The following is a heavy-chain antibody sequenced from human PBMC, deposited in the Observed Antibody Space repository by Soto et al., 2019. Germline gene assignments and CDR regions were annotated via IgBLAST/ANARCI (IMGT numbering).Heavy chain of an antibody. V-gene: IGHV1-69*13. D-gene: IGHD3-10*01. Sequence: SVRFACTASGGTFSSYAISWVRQAPGQGLEWMGGIIPIFGTANYAQKFQGRVTITADESTSTAYMELSSLRSDDTAVYYCARFYASGSYPYDYWGQGTLVTVSS. CDR3: ARFYASGSYPYDY. CDR1: GGTFSSYA. J-gene: IGHJ4*02. CDR2: IIPIFGTA.